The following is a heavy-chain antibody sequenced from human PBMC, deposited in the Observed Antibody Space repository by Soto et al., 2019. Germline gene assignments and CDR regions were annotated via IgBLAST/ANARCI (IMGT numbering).Heavy chain of an antibody. CDR3: ARESPHSITMVRGVISLNY. V-gene: IGHV3-33*01. J-gene: IGHJ4*02. Sequence: PGGSLRLSCAASGFTFSSYGLHWVRQAPGKGLEWVAVIWYDGSNKYYADSVKGRFTISRDNSKNTLYLQMNSLRAEDTAVYYCARESPHSITMVRGVISLNYWGQGTLVTVSS. CDR2: IWYDGSNK. D-gene: IGHD3-10*01. CDR1: GFTFSSYG.